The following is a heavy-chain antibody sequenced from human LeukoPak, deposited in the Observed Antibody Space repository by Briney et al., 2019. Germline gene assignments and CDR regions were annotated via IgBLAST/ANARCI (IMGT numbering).Heavy chain of an antibody. CDR2: IYYSGST. D-gene: IGHD1-1*01. CDR3: ARHENELDY. J-gene: IGHJ4*02. CDR1: GGSISSYY. Sequence: PSETLSLTCTVSGGSISSYYWSWIRQPPGKGLEWIGSIYYSGSTYYNPSLKSRVTISVDTSKNQFSLKLSSVTAADTAVYYCARHENELDYWGQGTLVTVSS. V-gene: IGHV4-59*05.